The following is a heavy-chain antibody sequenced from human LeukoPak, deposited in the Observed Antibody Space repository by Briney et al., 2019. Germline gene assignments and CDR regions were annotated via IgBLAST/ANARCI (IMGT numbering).Heavy chain of an antibody. V-gene: IGHV4-61*05. J-gene: IGHJ5*02. CDR2: IYYSGST. CDR1: GGSISSSSYY. Sequence: SETLSLTCTVSGGSISSSSYYWSWIRQPPGKGLKWIGYIYYSGSTNYNPSLKSRVTISVDTSKNQFSLKLSSVTAADTAVYYCARRGYCSSTSCYATYDWFDPWGQGTLVTVSS. D-gene: IGHD2-2*01. CDR3: ARRGYCSSTSCYATYDWFDP.